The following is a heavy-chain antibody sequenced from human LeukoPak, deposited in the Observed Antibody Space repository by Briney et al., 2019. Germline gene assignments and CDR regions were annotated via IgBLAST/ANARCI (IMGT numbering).Heavy chain of an antibody. CDR3: AAARIVGATEGVFDY. J-gene: IGHJ4*02. V-gene: IGHV1-58*02. D-gene: IGHD1-26*01. CDR1: GFTFTSSA. Sequence: AVKVTFKGSGFTFTSSAMEWLRQARGPRLEWIGWIVVGSGNTNYAQKFQERVTITRDMSTSTDYMELSSLRSEDTAVCYCAAARIVGATEGVFDYWGQGTLVTVSS. CDR2: IVVGSGNT.